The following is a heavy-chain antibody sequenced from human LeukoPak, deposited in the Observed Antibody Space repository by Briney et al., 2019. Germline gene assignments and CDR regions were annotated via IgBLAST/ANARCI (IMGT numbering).Heavy chain of an antibody. J-gene: IGHJ4*02. Sequence: GGSLRLSCAASGFTFSSHWMSWVRQAPGKGLEWVANIKEDATEKYYLDSVKGRFTISRDNAKNSLHLQMNSLRAEDTAVYYCVRDTSGPDYWGQGTLVTVSS. CDR3: VRDTSGPDY. CDR1: GFTFSSHW. CDR2: IKEDATEK. V-gene: IGHV3-7*01. D-gene: IGHD5-12*01.